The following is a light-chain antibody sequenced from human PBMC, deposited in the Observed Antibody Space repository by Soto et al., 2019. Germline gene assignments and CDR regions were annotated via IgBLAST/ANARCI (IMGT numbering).Light chain of an antibody. CDR3: SSYAGSTSYV. V-gene: IGLV2-8*01. J-gene: IGLJ1*01. CDR1: SSAVGGYNY. CDR2: EVS. Sequence: QSALTQPPSASGSPGQSVTLSCTGTSSAVGGYNYVSWYQQHPGKAPKLMIYEVSKRPSGVPDRFSGSKSGNTASLTVSGLQAEDEADDYCSSYAGSTSYVFGTGTKLTVL.